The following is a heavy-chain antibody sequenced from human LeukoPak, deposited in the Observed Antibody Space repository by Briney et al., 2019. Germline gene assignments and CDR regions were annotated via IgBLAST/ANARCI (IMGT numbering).Heavy chain of an antibody. Sequence: SETLSLTCTVSGGSISSYYWSWIRQPAGKGLEWIGRIYTSGSTNYNPSLKSRVTMSADTSKNQFSLKLSSVTAADTAVYYCAREQRYGSGSYYSVYWGQGTLVTVSS. D-gene: IGHD3-10*01. J-gene: IGHJ4*02. CDR2: IYTSGST. CDR3: AREQRYGSGSYYSVY. CDR1: GGSISSYY. V-gene: IGHV4-4*07.